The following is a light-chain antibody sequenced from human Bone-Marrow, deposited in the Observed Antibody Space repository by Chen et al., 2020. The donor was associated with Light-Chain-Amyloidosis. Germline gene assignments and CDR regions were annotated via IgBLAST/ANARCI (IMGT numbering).Light chain of an antibody. Sequence: SYELTQPPSVSVSPGQTARITCSGDDLPTKYAYWYQQKPGQAPVLVIHRDTERPSGISERFSGSSSGTTATLTISGGQAEDEADYHCQSGDSSGTYEVRFGGGTKLTVL. CDR1: DLPTKY. J-gene: IGLJ2*01. CDR3: QSGDSSGTYEVR. V-gene: IGLV3-25*03. CDR2: RDT.